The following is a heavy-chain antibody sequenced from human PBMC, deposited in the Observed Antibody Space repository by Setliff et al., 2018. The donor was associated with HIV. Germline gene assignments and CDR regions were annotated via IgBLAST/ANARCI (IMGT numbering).Heavy chain of an antibody. J-gene: IGHJ4*02. CDR3: ARRVIDYFDN. V-gene: IGHV4-4*02. CDR1: SASISSSNW. Sequence: PSETLSLTCGVSSASISSSNWWNWVRQAPGKGLEWIGEIYHSGITNYNPSLKSRVTISVDRSKNQFSLKVTSMTAADTAVYYCARRVIDYFDNWGQGTRVTVSS. D-gene: IGHD6-13*01. CDR2: IYHSGIT.